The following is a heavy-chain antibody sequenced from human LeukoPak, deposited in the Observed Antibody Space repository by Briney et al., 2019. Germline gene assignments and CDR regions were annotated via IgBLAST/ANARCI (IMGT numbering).Heavy chain of an antibody. CDR2: IKADGSGT. CDR3: ATWAFYHNLDV. D-gene: IGHD2/OR15-2a*01. CDR1: RFTIGPYA. J-gene: IGHJ6*02. Sequence: HPGGSLRLSCAASRFTIGPYAMYWVRQGPGRGLEWVSVIKADGSGTFYADSVRGRFTTSRDNSKNSLYLQMNSLTSEDTALYYCATWAFYHNLDVWGQGTTVIVSS. V-gene: IGHV3-43*02.